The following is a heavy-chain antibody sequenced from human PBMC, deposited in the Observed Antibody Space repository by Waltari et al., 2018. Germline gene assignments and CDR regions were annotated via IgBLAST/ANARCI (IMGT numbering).Heavy chain of an antibody. CDR1: GFTLRTYS. D-gene: IGHD4-17*01. Sequence: EVPLVASGGGLVKPGGSLRLSCAASGFTLRTYSLTWVRQAPGKGLEWVSSISSRSYIYYVDSVKGRFTISRDNAKNSLYLQMNSLRAEDTAVYYCGRDVYGDYVGGGGGAFDIWGQGTMVTVSS. CDR3: GRDVYGDYVGGGGGAFDI. CDR2: ISSRSYI. V-gene: IGHV3-21*01. J-gene: IGHJ3*02.